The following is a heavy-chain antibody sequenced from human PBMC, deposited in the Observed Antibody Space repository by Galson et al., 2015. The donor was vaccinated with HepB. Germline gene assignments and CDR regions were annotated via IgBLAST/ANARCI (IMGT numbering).Heavy chain of an antibody. J-gene: IGHJ4*02. D-gene: IGHD6-19*01. V-gene: IGHV3-23*01. CDR1: GFTFGSYT. CDR3: AKSLTSGWYQYDC. Sequence: SCAASGFTFGSYTMSWIRQTPGRRLEWVASVSHRGRDTYYADSVQGRFTVSRDNSNNTLFLEMKSLRVGGTARYFCAKSLTSGWYQYDCWGQGILVTVSS. CDR2: VSHRGRDT.